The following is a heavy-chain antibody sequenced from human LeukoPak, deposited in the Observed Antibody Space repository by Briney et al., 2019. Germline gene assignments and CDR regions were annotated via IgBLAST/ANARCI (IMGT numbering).Heavy chain of an antibody. J-gene: IGHJ4*02. V-gene: IGHV6-1*01. CDR1: GDSVSSNSAA. D-gene: IGHD2-15*01. CDR2: TYYRSKWYN. CDR3: ARSPLVAATSFDY. Sequence: SQTLSLTFAISGDSVSSNSAAWNWIRQSPSRCLEWLGKTYYRSKWYNDYAVSVKSRITINPDTSKNQFSLQLNSVTPEDTSVYYCARSPLVAATSFDYWGQGTLVTVSS.